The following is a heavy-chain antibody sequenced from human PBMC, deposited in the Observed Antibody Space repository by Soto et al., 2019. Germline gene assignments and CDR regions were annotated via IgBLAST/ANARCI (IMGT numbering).Heavy chain of an antibody. D-gene: IGHD3-10*01. V-gene: IGHV3-13*01. CDR3: ARAAYYGSGSYSFDY. CDR1: GFTFSSYD. Sequence: PGGSLRLSCAASGFTFSSYDMHWVRQATGKGLEWVSAIGTAGDTYYPGSVKGRFTISRENAKNSLYLQMNSLRAGDTAVYYCARAAYYGSGSYSFDYWGQGTLVTVSS. CDR2: IGTAGDT. J-gene: IGHJ4*02.